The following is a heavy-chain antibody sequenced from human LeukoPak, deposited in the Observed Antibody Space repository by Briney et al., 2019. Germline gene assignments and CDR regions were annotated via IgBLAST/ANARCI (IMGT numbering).Heavy chain of an antibody. CDR2: ITESGSTI. J-gene: IGHJ6*04. CDR3: ARSLSHYCSRTSCYFVDV. D-gene: IGHD2-2*01. V-gene: IGHV3-48*03. CDR1: GFTFSSYE. Sequence: GGSLRLSCAVSGFTFSSYEMNWVRQAPGKGLEWVSYITESGSTIYYADSVKGRITISRDNAKNSLYLQMNSLRAEDTAVYYCARSLSHYCSRTSCYFVDVWGKGTTVTISS.